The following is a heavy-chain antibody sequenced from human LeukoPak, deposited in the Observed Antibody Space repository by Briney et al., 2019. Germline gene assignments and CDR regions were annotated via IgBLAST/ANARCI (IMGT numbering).Heavy chain of an antibody. CDR3: AETRGVQLWPFDY. J-gene: IGHJ4*02. D-gene: IGHD5-18*01. CDR2: IIPIFGTA. V-gene: IGHV1-69*13. Sequence: SVKVSCKASGGTFSSYAISWVRQAPGQGLEWMGGIIPIFGTANYAQKFQGRVTITADESTGTAYMELSSLRSEDTAVYYCAETRGVQLWPFDYWGQGTLVTVSS. CDR1: GGTFSSYA.